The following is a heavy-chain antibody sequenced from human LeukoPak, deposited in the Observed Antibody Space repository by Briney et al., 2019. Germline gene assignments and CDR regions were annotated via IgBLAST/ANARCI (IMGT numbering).Heavy chain of an antibody. CDR1: GFNFSSYA. D-gene: IGHD3-3*01. Sequence: GGSLRLSCAASGFNFSSYAMHWVRQAPGKGLEWVAVISCDGSNKYYADSVKGSFTISRDNSKNTLYLQMNSLRAEDTAVYYCASLWDFGVVIIPVYYYYGMDVWGQGTTVTVSS. V-gene: IGHV3-30-3*01. CDR3: ASLWDFGVVIIPVYYYYGMDV. CDR2: ISCDGSNK. J-gene: IGHJ6*02.